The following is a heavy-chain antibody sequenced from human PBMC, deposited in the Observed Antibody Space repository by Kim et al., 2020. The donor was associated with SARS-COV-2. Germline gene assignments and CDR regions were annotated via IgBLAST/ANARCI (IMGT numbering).Heavy chain of an antibody. CDR3: VKDARGYSYREFWDPGVYFDY. Sequence: GGSLRLSCSASGFTFSSYAMHWVRQAPGKGLEYVSAISSNGGSTYYADSVKGRFTISRDNSKNTLYLQMSSLRAEDTAVYYCVKDARGYSYREFWDPGVYFDYWGQGTLVTVS. J-gene: IGHJ4*02. CDR2: ISSNGGST. V-gene: IGHV3-64D*09. CDR1: GFTFSSYA. D-gene: IGHD5-18*01.